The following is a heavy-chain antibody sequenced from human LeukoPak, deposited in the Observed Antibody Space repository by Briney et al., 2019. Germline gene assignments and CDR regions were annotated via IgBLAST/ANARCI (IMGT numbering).Heavy chain of an antibody. D-gene: IGHD1-26*01. Sequence: SETLSLTCAVSGGSISSSNWWSWVRQPPGKGLEWIGEIYHSGSTNYNPSLKSRVTISVDKSKNQFSLKLSSVTAADTAVYYCARWSRAYSGSYLDAFDIWGQGTMVTVSS. CDR2: IYHSGST. J-gene: IGHJ3*02. CDR3: ARWSRAYSGSYLDAFDI. V-gene: IGHV4-4*02. CDR1: GGSISSSNW.